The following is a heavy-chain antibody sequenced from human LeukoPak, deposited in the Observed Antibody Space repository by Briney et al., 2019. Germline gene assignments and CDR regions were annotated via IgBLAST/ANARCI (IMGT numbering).Heavy chain of an antibody. J-gene: IGHJ4*02. CDR2: IKQDGSEK. CDR1: GFTFSSYW. D-gene: IGHD5-12*01. Sequence: GGSLRLSCAASGFTFSSYWMSWVRQAPGKGLEWVANIKQDGSEKYYVDSVKGRFTISRDNAKNSLYLQMNSLRAEDTAVYYCASLAGFSGYALLQWGQGTLVTVSS. V-gene: IGHV3-7*01. CDR3: ASLAGFSGYALLQ.